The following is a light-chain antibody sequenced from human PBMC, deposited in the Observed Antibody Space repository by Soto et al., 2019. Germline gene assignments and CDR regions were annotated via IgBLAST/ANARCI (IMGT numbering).Light chain of an antibody. V-gene: IGKV2-28*01. CDR3: MQGLQTPRT. CDR1: ESLLHRNGNTL. CDR2: LVS. J-gene: IGKJ1*01. Sequence: DIVLTQSPLSLTVPPGESASISCTSSESLLHRNGNTLLDWYLQKPGQSPQLLIYLVSRRAPGVPDRFSGGGSGSDFTLTISRVQAEDVGVYYCMQGLQTPRTFGQGTKVDI.